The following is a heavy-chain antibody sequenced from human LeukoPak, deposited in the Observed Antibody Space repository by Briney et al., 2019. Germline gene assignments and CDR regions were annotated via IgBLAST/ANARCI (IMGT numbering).Heavy chain of an antibody. CDR3: AKDLRPEGYYYYYMDV. CDR2: ISGSGGST. J-gene: IGHJ6*03. Sequence: GGSLRLSCAASGFTFSSYAMSWVRQAPGKGLEWVSAISGSGGSTYYADSVKGRFTISRDNSKNTLYPQMNSLRAEDTAVYYCAKDLRPEGYYYYYMDVWGKGTTVTVSS. V-gene: IGHV3-23*01. CDR1: GFTFSSYA. D-gene: IGHD1-14*01.